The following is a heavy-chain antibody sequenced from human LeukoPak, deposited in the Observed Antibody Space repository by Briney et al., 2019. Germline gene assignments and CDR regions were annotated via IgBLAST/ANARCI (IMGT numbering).Heavy chain of an antibody. D-gene: IGHD3-10*02. J-gene: IGHJ6*04. CDR2: MKEDGSGK. CDR3: AELGITMIGGV. CDR1: GFTFRRDW. V-gene: IGHV3-7*01. Sequence: GGSLRLSCAASGFTFRRDWMSWVRQAPGKGLEWVANMKEDGSGKYYVDSVKGRFTISRDNAKNSLYLQMNSLRAEDTAVYYCAELGITMIGGVWGKGTTVTISS.